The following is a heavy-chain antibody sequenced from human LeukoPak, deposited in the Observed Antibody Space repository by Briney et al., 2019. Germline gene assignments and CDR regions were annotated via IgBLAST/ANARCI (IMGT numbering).Heavy chain of an antibody. CDR2: IYHSGST. V-gene: IGHV4-39*01. CDR1: GGSISNSDYY. CDR3: ARASRYYHMLTGYYLSAFDY. J-gene: IGHJ4*02. D-gene: IGHD3-9*01. Sequence: SETLSLTCTVSGGSISNSDYYWGWIRQPPGKGLEWIGSIYHSGSTYYNPSLKSRVTISVDTSKKQLSLKLSSVTAADTAVHYCARASRYYHMLTGYYLSAFDYWGQGTLVTVSS.